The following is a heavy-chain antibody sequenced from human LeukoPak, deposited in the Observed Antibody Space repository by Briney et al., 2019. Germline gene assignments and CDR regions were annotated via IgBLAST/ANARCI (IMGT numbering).Heavy chain of an antibody. J-gene: IGHJ6*02. D-gene: IGHD6-19*01. Sequence: SETLSLTCAVYGGSFSGYYWSWIRQPPGKGLEWIGYIYYSGSTNYNPSLKSRVTISVDTSKNQFSLKLSSVTAADTAVYYCARRSSGWYAETNYYYYGMDVWGQGTTVTVSS. CDR3: ARRSSGWYAETNYYYYGMDV. CDR2: IYYSGST. CDR1: GGSFSGYY. V-gene: IGHV4-59*08.